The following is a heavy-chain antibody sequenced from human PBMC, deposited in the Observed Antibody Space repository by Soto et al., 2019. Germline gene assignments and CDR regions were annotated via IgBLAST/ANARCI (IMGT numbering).Heavy chain of an antibody. CDR2: IYYSGST. Sequence: QVQLQESGPGLVKPSQTLSLTCSVSGGSISSGDYYWSWIHQPPGKGLEWIGYIYYSGSTNYNPSLKSRVTISEDTSKNQFSLRLSSVTAADPAVYYCARGRLGFGSGSLDYWGQGTLVTVSS. V-gene: IGHV4-30-4*01. CDR1: GGSISSGDYY. D-gene: IGHD3-10*01. J-gene: IGHJ4*02. CDR3: ARGRLGFGSGSLDY.